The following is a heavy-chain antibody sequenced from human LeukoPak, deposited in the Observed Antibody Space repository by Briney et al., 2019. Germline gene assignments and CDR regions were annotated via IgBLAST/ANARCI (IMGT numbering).Heavy chain of an antibody. J-gene: IGHJ4*02. CDR2: IKQDGSEK. D-gene: IGHD3-10*01. Sequence: GGSLRLSCAASVFTFSSYWMTWVRQAPGKGLEWVANIKQDGSEKYYVDSVKGRFTISRDNAKNSLYLQTNRLRAEDTAVYYCARDHAGSGDYFDYWGQGTLVTVSS. V-gene: IGHV3-7*01. CDR3: ARDHAGSGDYFDY. CDR1: VFTFSSYW.